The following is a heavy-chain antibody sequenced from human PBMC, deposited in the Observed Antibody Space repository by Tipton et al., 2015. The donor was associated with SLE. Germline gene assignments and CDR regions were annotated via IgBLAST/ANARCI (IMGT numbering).Heavy chain of an antibody. Sequence: TLSLTCTVSGGSISSGSYYWSWIRQPAGKGLEWIGYIYTSGSTNYNPSLKSRVTISVDRSKNQFSLKLSSVTAADTAVYYCARGGGDNYYYMDVWGKGTTVTVSS. J-gene: IGHJ6*03. V-gene: IGHV4-61*09. CDR1: GGSISSGSYY. CDR2: IYTSGST. CDR3: ARGGGDNYYYMDV. D-gene: IGHD2-21*02.